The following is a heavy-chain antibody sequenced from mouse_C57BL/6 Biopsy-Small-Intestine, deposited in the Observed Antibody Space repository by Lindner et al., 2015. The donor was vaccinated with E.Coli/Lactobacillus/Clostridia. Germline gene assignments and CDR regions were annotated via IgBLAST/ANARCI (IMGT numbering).Heavy chain of an antibody. D-gene: IGHD1-1*02. V-gene: IGHV1-64*01. Sequence: SVKVSCKASGYTFTNYYMRWVRQAPGQGLEWMGIINPSGGSANYAQKFRGRVTMTRDTSTKTVYMELTSLRSEDTAVYYCARDRGGGSYCPGNACDIWGQGTMVTVSS. CDR1: GYTFTNYY. J-gene: IGHJ3*01. CDR3: ARDRGGGSYCPGNACDI. CDR2: INPSGGSA.